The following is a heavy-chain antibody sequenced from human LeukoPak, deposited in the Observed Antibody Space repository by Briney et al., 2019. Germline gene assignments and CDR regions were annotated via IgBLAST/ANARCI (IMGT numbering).Heavy chain of an antibody. J-gene: IGHJ4*02. V-gene: IGHV3-30*18. CDR3: AKKEVAYDY. CDR2: ISYDGSNK. CDR1: GFTLSSYG. D-gene: IGHD5-12*01. Sequence: GRSLRLSCAASGFTLSSYGMHWVRPAPGQGLEWVAVISYDGSNKYYADSVKGRFTISRDNSKNTLYLQMNSLRAEDTAVYYCAKKEVAYDYWGQGTLVTVSS.